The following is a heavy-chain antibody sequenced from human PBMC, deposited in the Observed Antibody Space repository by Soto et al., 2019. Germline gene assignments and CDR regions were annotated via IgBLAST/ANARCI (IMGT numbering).Heavy chain of an antibody. CDR2: IVVGSGNT. Sequence: SVKVSCRASGFTFTSSAVQWVRQARGQRLEWIGWIVVGSGNTNYAQKFQERVTITRDMSTSTAYMELRSLRSEDTAVYYCAADRYYDYVWGSSPVYWGQGTLVTVSS. CDR3: AADRYYDYVWGSSPVY. J-gene: IGHJ4*02. D-gene: IGHD3-16*01. CDR1: GFTFTSSA. V-gene: IGHV1-58*01.